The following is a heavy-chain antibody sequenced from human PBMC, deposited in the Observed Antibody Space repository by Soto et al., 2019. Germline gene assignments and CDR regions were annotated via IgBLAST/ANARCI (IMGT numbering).Heavy chain of an antibody. CDR2: ISAYNGNT. J-gene: IGHJ5*02. D-gene: IGHD2-21*02. Sequence: QVQLVQSGAEVKKPGASVKVSCKASGYTFTSYGISWVRQAPGQGLEWMGWISAYNGNTNYAQKLQGRVTMTTDTPKSTAYMELRSLRSDDTAVYYCARDKGAYCGGDCYSTWFDPWGQGTLVTVSS. V-gene: IGHV1-18*01. CDR1: GYTFTSYG. CDR3: ARDKGAYCGGDCYSTWFDP.